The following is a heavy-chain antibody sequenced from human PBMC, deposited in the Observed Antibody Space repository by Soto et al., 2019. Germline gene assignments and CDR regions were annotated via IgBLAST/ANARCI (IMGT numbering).Heavy chain of an antibody. CDR3: VRPLPSGQNYGMDV. D-gene: IGHD3-10*01. J-gene: IGHJ6*02. CDR2: IYNDGKT. CDR1: GLPVSTNY. Sequence: GGSPRLSCAASGLPVSTNYMSWVRQAPGKGLEWVSVIYNDGKTYYADSVKGRFTISRDASKNTLHLQMDSLRDEDTAVYYCVRPLPSGQNYGMDVWGQGTTVTVSS. V-gene: IGHV3-53*01.